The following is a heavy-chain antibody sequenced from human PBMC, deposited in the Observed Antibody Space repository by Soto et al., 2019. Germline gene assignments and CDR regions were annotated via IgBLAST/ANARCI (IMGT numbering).Heavy chain of an antibody. V-gene: IGHV3-30*03. CDR2: ISYDGSLQ. D-gene: IGHD5-18*01. J-gene: IGHJ4*02. CDR1: GFAFSSYG. CDR3: VSDRGYGHASVPYS. Sequence: QAQLVESGGGVVQPGRSRRLSCAASGFAFSSYGMHWVRQAPGTGLEWVAVISYDGSLQHYADSVKGRFTISRDNSKNMVLLQMSSLRAEDTAVYYCVSDRGYGHASVPYSWGQGTLVSVSS.